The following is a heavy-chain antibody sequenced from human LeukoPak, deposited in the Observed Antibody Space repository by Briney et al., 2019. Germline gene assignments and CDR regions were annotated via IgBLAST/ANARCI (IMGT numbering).Heavy chain of an antibody. CDR2: ISPNSGGT. CDR1: GYTFSGYY. D-gene: IGHD7-27*01. V-gene: IGHV1-2*02. J-gene: IGHJ2*01. CDR3: AIQPWGSGNNWYFDL. Sequence: ASVKVSCKPSGYTFSGYYIHWVRQAPGQGLEWMGWISPNSGGTDYAQRFQGRVAMTRDTSISTAYMELSSLRSDDTAVYYCAIQPWGSGNNWYFDLWGRGTLVTVSS.